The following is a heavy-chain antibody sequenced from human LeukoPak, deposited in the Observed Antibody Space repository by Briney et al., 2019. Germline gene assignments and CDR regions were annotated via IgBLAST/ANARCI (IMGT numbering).Heavy chain of an antibody. CDR2: IYYSGST. Sequence: SETLSLTCTVSGGSISSCYWCWIRQPPGQGLELKWYIYYSGSTNYNPSLKSRVTISVDTSKNQFSLKLSSVTAADTAVYYCARSGDSSGLDAFDIWGQGTMVTVSS. J-gene: IGHJ3*02. D-gene: IGHD3-22*01. V-gene: IGHV4-59*01. CDR1: GGSISSCY. CDR3: ARSGDSSGLDAFDI.